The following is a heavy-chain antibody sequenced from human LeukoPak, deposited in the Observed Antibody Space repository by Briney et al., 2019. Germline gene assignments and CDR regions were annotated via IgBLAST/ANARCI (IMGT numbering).Heavy chain of an antibody. J-gene: IGHJ4*02. D-gene: IGHD3-3*01. CDR2: IYSGGST. CDR1: GFTFSSNY. V-gene: IGHV3-53*01. Sequence: GGSLRLSCAASGFTFSSNYMSWVRQAPGKGLEWVSVIYSGGSTYYADSVKGRFTISRDNSKNTLYLQMNSLRAEDTAVYYCARGVGGYYFIAPFDYWGQGTLVTVSS. CDR3: ARGVGGYYFIAPFDY.